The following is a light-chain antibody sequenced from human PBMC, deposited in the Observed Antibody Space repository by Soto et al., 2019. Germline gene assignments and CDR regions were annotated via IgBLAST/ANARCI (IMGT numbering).Light chain of an antibody. J-gene: IGKJ2*01. CDR2: AAS. CDR3: HQFGGSPYT. Sequence: ELVLTQSPGTLSLSPGERATLSCRASQSVSSSYLVWYQQKPGRAPRLLLYAASSRATGIPDRFSGSGSGTDFTLTISRLEPEDFAVYYCHQFGGSPYTFGQGTKLEIK. V-gene: IGKV3-20*01. CDR1: QSVSSSY.